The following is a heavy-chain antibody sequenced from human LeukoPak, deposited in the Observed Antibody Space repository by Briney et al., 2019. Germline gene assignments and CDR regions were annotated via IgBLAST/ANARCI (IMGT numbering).Heavy chain of an antibody. Sequence: GGSLRLSCAASGFTFSSYAMYWVRQAPGQGLEWVAVISYDGSNEDYADSVKGRFTISRDNSKNTLYLQMNSLRAEDTAVYYCATGSPAFDYWGQGTLVTVSS. CDR2: ISYDGSNE. CDR1: GFTFSSYA. D-gene: IGHD1-26*01. V-gene: IGHV3-30-3*01. J-gene: IGHJ4*02. CDR3: ATGSPAFDY.